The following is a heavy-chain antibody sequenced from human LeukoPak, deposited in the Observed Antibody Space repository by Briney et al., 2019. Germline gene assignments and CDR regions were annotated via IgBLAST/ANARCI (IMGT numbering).Heavy chain of an antibody. V-gene: IGHV4-34*01. D-gene: IGHD5-24*01. J-gene: IGHJ4*02. CDR2: INHSGST. CDR3: ARGRRDGYNYRAGNYFDY. Sequence: SETLSLTCAVYGGSFSGYYWSWIRQPPGKGLEWIGEINHSGSTNYNPSLKSRVTISVDTSRNQFSLKLSSVTAADTAVYYCARGRRDGYNYRAGNYFDYWGQGTLVTVSS. CDR1: GGSFSGYY.